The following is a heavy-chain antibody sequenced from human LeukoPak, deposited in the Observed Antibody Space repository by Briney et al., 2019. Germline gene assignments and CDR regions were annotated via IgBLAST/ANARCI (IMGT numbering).Heavy chain of an antibody. J-gene: IGHJ4*02. Sequence: AGGSLRLSCAASGFTFSSYAMHWVRQAPGKGLEYVSAISSNGGSTYYANSVKGRFTISRDNSKNTLYLQMGSLRAEDMAVYYCAKGVIVVVTAGYFDYWGQGTLVTVSS. CDR2: ISSNGGST. V-gene: IGHV3-64*01. CDR1: GFTFSSYA. D-gene: IGHD3-22*01. CDR3: AKGVIVVVTAGYFDY.